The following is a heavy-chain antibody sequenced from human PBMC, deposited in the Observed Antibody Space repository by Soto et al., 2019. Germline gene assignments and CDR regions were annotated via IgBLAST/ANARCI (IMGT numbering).Heavy chain of an antibody. CDR3: ARDPHRDSLGWFGELPMYYFDY. CDR2: ISSSSSYI. J-gene: IGHJ4*02. Sequence: GGSLRLSCAASGFTFSSYSMNWVRQAPGKGLEWVSSISSSSSYIYYADSVKGRFTISRDNAKNSLYLQMNSLRAEDTAVYYCARDPHRDSLGWFGELPMYYFDYWGQGTLVTVSS. V-gene: IGHV3-21*01. D-gene: IGHD3-10*01. CDR1: GFTFSSYS.